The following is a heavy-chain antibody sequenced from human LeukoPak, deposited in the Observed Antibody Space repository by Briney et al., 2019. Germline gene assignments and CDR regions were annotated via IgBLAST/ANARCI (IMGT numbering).Heavy chain of an antibody. V-gene: IGHV3-30*04. Sequence: TGGSLRLSCAASGITFSTHTMHWVRQAPGKGLEWVALTSYDENDKYYADSVKGRFIISRDNSKNTLYLEMNSLRVEDTAVYFCARVQNGGSYWVYHYDGLDVWGQGTTVTVSS. J-gene: IGHJ6*02. D-gene: IGHD1-26*01. CDR2: TSYDENDK. CDR3: ARVQNGGSYWVYHYDGLDV. CDR1: GITFSTHT.